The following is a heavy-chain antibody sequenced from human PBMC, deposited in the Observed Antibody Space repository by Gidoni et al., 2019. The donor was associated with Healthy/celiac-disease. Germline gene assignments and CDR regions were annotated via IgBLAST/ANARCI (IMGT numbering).Heavy chain of an antibody. J-gene: IGHJ3*02. CDR1: GFTVSSYA. CDR2: ISGSGGRA. Sequence: EVQLLESGGGLVQRGGSLRLSGAASGFTVSSYAMSWVRQAPGKGLEWVSSISGSGGRAYYADSVNGRFTITRDNTKNTLYLQINSLRAEDTAVYYCAEAGLSEQWLVARGDAFDIWGQGTMVTVSS. CDR3: AEAGLSEQWLVARGDAFDI. D-gene: IGHD6-19*01. V-gene: IGHV3-23*01.